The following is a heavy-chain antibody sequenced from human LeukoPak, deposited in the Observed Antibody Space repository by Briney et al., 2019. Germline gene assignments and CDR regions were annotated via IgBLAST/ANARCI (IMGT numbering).Heavy chain of an antibody. D-gene: IGHD6-19*01. J-gene: IGHJ4*02. Sequence: PGGSLRLSCAVSGFPFSFYEINWVRQAPGKGLEWVSNIGSSGRTRYYADSVKGRFSISRDNAKNSLYPQMNSLRVEDTGVYYCALLAVASDFDYWGQGALVTVSS. CDR2: IGSSGRTR. CDR3: ALLAVASDFDY. V-gene: IGHV3-48*03. CDR1: GFPFSFYE.